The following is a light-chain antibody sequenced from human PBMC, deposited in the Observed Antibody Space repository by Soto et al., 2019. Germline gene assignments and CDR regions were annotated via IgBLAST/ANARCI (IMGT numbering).Light chain of an antibody. CDR2: AAS. V-gene: IGKV1-39*01. J-gene: IGKJ1*01. CDR1: QNIDIY. Sequence: DIQMTQSPASLSSSIGDTVTSACRARQNIDIYLNWYQHKPGTVPKLLIYAASGLQTVVPSRFSGCGAGTDVSLTISSLQPEEFETYSCQQSRTTQWTFGQGPKVDIK. CDR3: QQSRTTQWT.